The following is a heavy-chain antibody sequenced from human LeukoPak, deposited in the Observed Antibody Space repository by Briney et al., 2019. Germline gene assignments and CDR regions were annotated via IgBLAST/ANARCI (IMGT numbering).Heavy chain of an antibody. CDR3: ARGPPVHYFDY. J-gene: IGHJ4*02. CDR2: INHSGST. CDR1: GGSISSSNW. V-gene: IGHV4-4*02. D-gene: IGHD2-2*01. Sequence: SETLSLTCAVSGGSISSSNWWSWVRQPPGKGLEWIGEINHSGSTNYNPSLKSRVTISVDTSKNQFSLKLSSVTAADTAVYYCARGPPVHYFDYWGQGTLVTVSS.